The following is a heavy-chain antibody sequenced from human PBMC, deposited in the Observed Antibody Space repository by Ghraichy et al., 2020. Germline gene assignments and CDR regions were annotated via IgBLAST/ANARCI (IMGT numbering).Heavy chain of an antibody. Sequence: SVKVSCKASGGSFSDYAFNWVRQAPGQGLEWMGGIIPIFGIRNHAQRFQGRVTVTADEGTNTAYMELSSLRSDDTAVYYCARGLGYCSGSSCFYYGMDVWGQGTTVTVSS. V-gene: IGHV1-69*13. CDR3: ARGLGYCSGSSCFYYGMDV. CDR1: GGSFSDYA. D-gene: IGHD2-2*01. J-gene: IGHJ6*02. CDR2: IIPIFGIR.